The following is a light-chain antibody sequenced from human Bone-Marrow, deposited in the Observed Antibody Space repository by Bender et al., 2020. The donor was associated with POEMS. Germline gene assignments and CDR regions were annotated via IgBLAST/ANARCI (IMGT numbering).Light chain of an antibody. V-gene: IGLV1-44*01. CDR3: VAWEGSLSSWV. CDR1: DSNIGGYP. J-gene: IGLJ3*02. CDR2: TNN. Sequence: QSVLTQPPSVSGTPGQRVTISCSGSDSNIGGYPVNWYQQLPGTAPRLLIYTNNERPSGVPDRFSGSKSGTSPSLAITGLQSDYEAIYFCVAWEGSLSSWVFGGGAKQTVL.